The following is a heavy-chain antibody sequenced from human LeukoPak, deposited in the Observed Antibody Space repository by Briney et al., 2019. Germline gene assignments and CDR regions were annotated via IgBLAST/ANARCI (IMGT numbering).Heavy chain of an antibody. V-gene: IGHV3-7*01. J-gene: IGHJ4*02. CDR3: ARDLSSTSSWATVPDY. Sequence: GGSLRLSCAASGFIFSSYWMSWVRQAPGKGLEWVASIKEDGTETYYVDSVKGRFTISRDNSKNTLYLQMNSLRAEDTAVYYCARDLSSTSSWATVPDYWGQGTLVTVSS. CDR2: IKEDGTET. D-gene: IGHD2-2*01. CDR1: GFIFSSYW.